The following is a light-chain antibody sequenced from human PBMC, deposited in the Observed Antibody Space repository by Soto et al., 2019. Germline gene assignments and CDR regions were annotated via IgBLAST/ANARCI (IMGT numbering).Light chain of an antibody. CDR2: GVT. CDR1: TSDIGFYDY. V-gene: IGLV2-14*01. J-gene: IGLJ1*01. Sequence: SPLTQPASGSGFHGESLNISCTCTTSDIGFYDYVSWYQQYPGKAPTLLIYGVTLRPSGISNRLSGSKSGSTASLTISGLRDEDEADYYCSSYSTSYLYFSGSGTKVTVL. CDR3: SSYSTSYLYF.